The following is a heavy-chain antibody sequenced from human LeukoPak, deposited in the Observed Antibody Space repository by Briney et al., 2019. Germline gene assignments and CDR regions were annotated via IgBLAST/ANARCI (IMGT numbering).Heavy chain of an antibody. CDR3: VRGLYGLGWDY. D-gene: IGHD3-10*01. V-gene: IGHV3-64D*06. CDR1: RFSLSSHN. Sequence: GGSLRLSCSASRFSLSSHNMHWVRQAPGKGLEFVSGVSSDWGTTDYADSARDRFTISRDNSKNTLYLQMSSLRAEDTAIYYCVRGLYGLGWDYWGPGTLVTVSS. J-gene: IGHJ4*02. CDR2: VSSDWGTT.